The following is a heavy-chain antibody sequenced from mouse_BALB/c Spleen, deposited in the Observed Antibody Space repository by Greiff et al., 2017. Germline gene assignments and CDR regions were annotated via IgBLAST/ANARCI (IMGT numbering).Heavy chain of an antibody. CDR3: ARGYDYDEY. CDR2: ISSGGST. Sequence: EVMLVESGGGLVQPGGSLKLSCAASGFAFSSYAMSWVRQTPEKRLEWVASISSGGSTYYPASVKGRFTISRDNARNILYLQMSSLRSEETAMYYCARGYDYDEYWGQGTTLTVSS. V-gene: IGHV5-6-5*01. D-gene: IGHD2-4*01. J-gene: IGHJ2*01. CDR1: GFAFSSYA.